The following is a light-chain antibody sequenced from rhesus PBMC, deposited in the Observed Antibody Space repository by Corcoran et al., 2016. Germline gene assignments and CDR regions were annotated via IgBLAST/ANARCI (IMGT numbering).Light chain of an antibody. CDR2: VAS. Sequence: DIQMTQSPSSLSASVGDRVTITCRASQGIGTYLNWYHQRPGKAPKRLIYVASSLEIGVPSRFSGSGPGTDFTLTISSLQPEDFATYYCLQYNSFPFTFGQGTNVEIK. V-gene: IGKV1-43*01. CDR3: LQYNSFPFT. CDR1: QGIGTY. J-gene: IGKJ2*01.